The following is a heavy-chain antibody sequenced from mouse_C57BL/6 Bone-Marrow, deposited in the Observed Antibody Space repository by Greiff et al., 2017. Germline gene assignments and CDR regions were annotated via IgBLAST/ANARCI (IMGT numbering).Heavy chain of an antibody. J-gene: IGHJ4*01. CDR1: GYAFTTYL. V-gene: IGHV1-54*01. Sequence: VQLQQSGAELVRPGTSVKVSCKASGYAFTTYLIEWVKQRPGQGLEWIGVINPGSGGTNYNEKFKGKATLTADKSSSTAYMQLSSLTSEDSAVYFCAASPAMDYWGQGTSVTVSS. CDR2: INPGSGGT. D-gene: IGHD6-1*01. CDR3: AASPAMDY.